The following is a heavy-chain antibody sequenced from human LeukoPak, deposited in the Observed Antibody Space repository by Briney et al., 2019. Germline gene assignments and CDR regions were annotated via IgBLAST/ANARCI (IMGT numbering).Heavy chain of an antibody. Sequence: SLTLSLTCTVSGGSISSGSYYWSWIRQPAGKGLEWIGRIYTSGSTNYNPSLKSRVTISVDTSKNQFSLKLSSVTAADTAVYYCARDAPTYSGSYGRVYWGQGTLVTVSS. CDR2: IYTSGST. V-gene: IGHV4-61*02. CDR1: GGSISSGSYY. J-gene: IGHJ4*02. CDR3: ARDAPTYSGSYGRVY. D-gene: IGHD1-26*01.